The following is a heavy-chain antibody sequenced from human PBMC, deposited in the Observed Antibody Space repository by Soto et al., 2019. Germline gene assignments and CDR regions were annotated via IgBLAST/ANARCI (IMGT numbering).Heavy chain of an antibody. D-gene: IGHD3-9*01. V-gene: IGHV3-30-3*01. J-gene: IGHJ4*02. Sequence: QVQLVESGGGVVQPGRSLRLSCAASGFTFSSYAMHWVRQAPGKGLEWVAVISYDGSNKYYADSVKGRFTICRDNSKNTLYLQMNSLRAEDTAVYYCARGLYYDILTGYYPFDYWGQGTLVTVSS. CDR2: ISYDGSNK. CDR3: ARGLYYDILTGYYPFDY. CDR1: GFTFSSYA.